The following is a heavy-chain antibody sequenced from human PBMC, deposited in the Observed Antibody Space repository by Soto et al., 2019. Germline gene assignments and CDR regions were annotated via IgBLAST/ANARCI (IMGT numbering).Heavy chain of an antibody. CDR3: AKSPSGDDFAM. Sequence: EVQLVESGGGLVKPGGSLRLSCAASGFTFSSYSINWVRQAPGKGLEWVSSISSSSDYIFYADSVKGRFTISRDNDKNCAYVHMTSLRAGDRAVAYCAKSPSGDDFAMWGHATVVPAS. V-gene: IGHV3-21*01. CDR1: GFTFSSYS. J-gene: IGHJ3*02. CDR2: ISSSSDYI.